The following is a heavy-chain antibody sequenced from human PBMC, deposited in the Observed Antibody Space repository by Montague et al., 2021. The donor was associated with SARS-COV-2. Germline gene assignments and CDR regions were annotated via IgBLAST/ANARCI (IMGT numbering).Heavy chain of an antibody. CDR1: GGSFSGYY. D-gene: IGHD1-26*01. CDR3: ARGRVVGALAYCYYYGMDV. J-gene: IGHJ6*02. V-gene: IGHV4-34*01. Sequence: SETLSLTCAVYGGSFSGYYWSWIRQPPGKGLEWIGEINHSGSTNYNPSLKSRVTISVDTSKTQFSLKLSSVTAADTAVYYCARGRVVGALAYCYYYGMDVWGRGTAVTVTS. CDR2: INHSGST.